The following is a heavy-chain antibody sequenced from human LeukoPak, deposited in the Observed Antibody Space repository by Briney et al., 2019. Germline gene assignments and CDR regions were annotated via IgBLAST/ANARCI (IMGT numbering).Heavy chain of an antibody. CDR1: GFSVSRKY. J-gene: IGHJ4*02. V-gene: IGHV3-53*01. CDR2: IYSGDTT. D-gene: IGHD6-19*01. CDR3: ATFLSDSRGWYHFDH. Sequence: GGSLRLSCAAFGFSVSRKYMSWVRQTPGKGLEWVSLIYSGDTTYYADSVKGRFTISRDNSKNTLYLQMNSLSAEDTAVYYCATFLSDSRGWYHFDHWGQGTLVTVSS.